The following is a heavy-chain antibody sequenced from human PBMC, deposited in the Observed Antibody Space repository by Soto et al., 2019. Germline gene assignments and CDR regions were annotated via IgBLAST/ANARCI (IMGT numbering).Heavy chain of an antibody. D-gene: IGHD2-15*01. J-gene: IGHJ6*02. CDR2: ISYDGSNK. CDR1: GFTFSSYG. Sequence: PGGSLRLSCAASGFTFSSYGMHWVRQAPGKGLEWVAVISYDGSNKYYADSVKGRFTISRDNSKNTLYLQMNSLRAEDTAVYYCAKGRARLGYCSGGSCDPMDVWGQGTTVTVSS. V-gene: IGHV3-30*18. CDR3: AKGRARLGYCSGGSCDPMDV.